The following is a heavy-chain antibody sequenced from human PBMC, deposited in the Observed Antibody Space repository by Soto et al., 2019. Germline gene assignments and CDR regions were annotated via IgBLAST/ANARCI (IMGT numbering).Heavy chain of an antibody. CDR2: IYWDDDK. V-gene: IGHV2-5*02. CDR1: GFSLSTSGVG. CDR3: AHSREHDYGDYWEWNYFDY. J-gene: IGHJ4*02. D-gene: IGHD4-17*01. Sequence: QIILKESGPTLVKPTQTLTLTCTFSGFSLSTSGVGVGWIRQPPGKALEWLALIYWDDDKRYSPSLKSRLTITKDTSKNQVVLTMTNMDPVDTATYYCAHSREHDYGDYWEWNYFDYWAQGTLVTVSS.